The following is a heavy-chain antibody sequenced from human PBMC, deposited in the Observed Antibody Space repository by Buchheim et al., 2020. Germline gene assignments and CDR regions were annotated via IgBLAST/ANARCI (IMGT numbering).Heavy chain of an antibody. V-gene: IGHV4-30-4*01. Sequence: QVQLQESGPGLVKPSQTLSLTCTVSGGSISSGDYYWSWIRQPPGKGLEWVGYIFYIGSTYYNPSLKSRVTISMDTSKTQVPLTLTSVTAADTAVYYCAREEMKNTAMVRVLDYWGQGTL. D-gene: IGHD5-18*01. CDR1: GGSISSGDYY. CDR2: IFYIGST. CDR3: AREEMKNTAMVRVLDY. J-gene: IGHJ4*02.